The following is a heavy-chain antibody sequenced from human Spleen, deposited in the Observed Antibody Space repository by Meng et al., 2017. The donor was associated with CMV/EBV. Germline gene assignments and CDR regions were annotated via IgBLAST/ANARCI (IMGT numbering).Heavy chain of an antibody. Sequence: TCAVSGYFISSNKWWSWVHQTPGKGLEWIGEISHNGITKYNPSLKSRVTISLEKTNNHFSLMLTSVTAADTGVYFCARSPGYWSLDYWGQGTLVTVSS. J-gene: IGHJ4*02. CDR3: ARSPGYWSLDY. CDR2: ISHNGIT. V-gene: IGHV4-4*01. CDR1: GYFISSNKW. D-gene: IGHD2-8*02.